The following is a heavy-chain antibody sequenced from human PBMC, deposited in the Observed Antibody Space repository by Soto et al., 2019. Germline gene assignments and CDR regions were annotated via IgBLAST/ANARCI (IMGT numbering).Heavy chain of an antibody. V-gene: IGHV4-39*01. CDR1: GGSISSSSYY. D-gene: IGHD4-4*01. CDR2: IYYSGST. J-gene: IGHJ4*02. CDR3: ARHGGIAVTYYFDY. Sequence: SQTLSLTCTVSGGSISSSSYYWGWIRQPPGKGLEWIGSIYYSGSTYYNPSLKSRVTISVDTSKNQFSLKLSSVTAADTAVYYCARHGGIAVTYYFDYWGQGTLVTVSS.